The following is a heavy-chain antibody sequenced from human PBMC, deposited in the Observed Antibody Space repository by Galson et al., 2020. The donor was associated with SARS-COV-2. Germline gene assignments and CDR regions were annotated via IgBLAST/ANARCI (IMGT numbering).Heavy chain of an antibody. D-gene: IGHD6-13*01. J-gene: IGHJ5*02. CDR1: GGSFRGYY. CDR2: INHSGST. CDR3: ARGTYSSSWYGVRNWFDP. Sequence: SETLSLTCAVYGGSFRGYYWSWIRQPPGKGLEWIGEINHSGSTNYNPSLKRRVTISVDTSKNQFSLKLSSVTAADTAVYYCARGTYSSSWYGVRNWFDPWGQGTLVTVSS. V-gene: IGHV4-34*01.